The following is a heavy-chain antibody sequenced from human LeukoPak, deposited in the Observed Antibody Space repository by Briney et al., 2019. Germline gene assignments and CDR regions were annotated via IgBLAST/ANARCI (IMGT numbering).Heavy chain of an antibody. J-gene: IGHJ5*02. CDR3: ASDGYSSSWYWFDP. V-gene: IGHV4-34*01. CDR1: GGSFSGYY. Sequence: SETLSLTCAVYGGSFSGYYWSWIRQPPGKGLEWIGEINHSGSTNYNPSLKSRVTMSVDTSKNQFSLKLSSVTAADTAVYYCASDGYSSSWYWFDPWGQGTLVTVSS. CDR2: INHSGST. D-gene: IGHD6-13*01.